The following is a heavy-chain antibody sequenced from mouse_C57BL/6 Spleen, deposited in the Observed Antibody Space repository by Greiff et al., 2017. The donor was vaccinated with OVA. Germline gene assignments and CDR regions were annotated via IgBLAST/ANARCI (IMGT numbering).Heavy chain of an antibody. CDR1: GYTFTSYW. J-gene: IGHJ1*03. Sequence: QVQLQQPGAELVRPGSSVKLSCKASGYTFTSYWMHWVKQRPIQGLEWIGNIDPSDSDTHYNQKFKDKATLTVDKSSSTAYMQLSSLTSEDSAVYYCARWDRGWYFDVWGTGTTVTVSS. V-gene: IGHV1-52*01. D-gene: IGHD4-1*01. CDR2: IDPSDSDT. CDR3: ARWDRGWYFDV.